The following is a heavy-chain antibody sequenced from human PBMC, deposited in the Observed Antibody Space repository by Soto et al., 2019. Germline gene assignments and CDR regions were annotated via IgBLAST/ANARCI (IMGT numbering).Heavy chain of an antibody. Sequence: QVQLVQSGGEMRKPGASVKVSCKASGYTFTNFGISWVRQAPGQGFEWVGWISGYNGDTNYAPKFRGRVIMTKDTSTTTAYMELTTLKSDDTAVYDCARDYDIWGEDWFDPWGQGPLVTVSS. V-gene: IGHV1-18*01. CDR1: GYTFTNFG. D-gene: IGHD3-9*01. CDR2: ISGYNGDT. CDR3: ARDYDIWGEDWFDP. J-gene: IGHJ5*02.